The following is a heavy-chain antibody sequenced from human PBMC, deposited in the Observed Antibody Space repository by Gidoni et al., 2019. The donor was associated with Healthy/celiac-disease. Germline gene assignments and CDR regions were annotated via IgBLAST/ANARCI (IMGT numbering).Heavy chain of an antibody. CDR3: ARGTLYGDYLHHLDY. D-gene: IGHD4-17*01. V-gene: IGHV4-61*02. CDR2: IYTSGST. J-gene: IGHJ4*02. CDR1: GGSISSGSYY. Sequence: QVQLQESGPGLVKPSQTLSLTCTVSGGSISSGSYYWSWIRQPAGKGLEWIGRIYTSGSTNYNPSLKSRVTISVDTSKNQFSLKLSSVTAADTAVYYCARGTLYGDYLHHLDYWGQGTLVTVSS.